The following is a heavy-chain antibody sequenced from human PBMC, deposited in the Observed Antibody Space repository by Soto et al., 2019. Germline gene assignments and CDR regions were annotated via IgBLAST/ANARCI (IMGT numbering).Heavy chain of an antibody. CDR2: VSFSGSK. J-gene: IGHJ5*02. Sequence: QLLLQEPGPGLVKPSETLSLTCTVSGDSVSNSGYYWGWIRQSPGKRLEWIGSVSFSGSKYYNPSLGSRVTFSVDTSKTLISLKLRSVTAADTAVYYCARGSTWQGRDWFDPWGQGTLVTVSS. D-gene: IGHD6-13*01. V-gene: IGHV4-39*01. CDR3: ARGSTWQGRDWFDP. CDR1: GDSVSNSGYY.